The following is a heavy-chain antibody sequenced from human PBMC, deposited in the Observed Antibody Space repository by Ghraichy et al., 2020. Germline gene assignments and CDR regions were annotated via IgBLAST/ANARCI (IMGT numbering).Heavy chain of an antibody. V-gene: IGHV4-59*08. J-gene: IGHJ6*03. CDR1: GDSMKTYY. CDR2: NFYYASA. D-gene: IGHD3-10*01. Sequence: SETLSLTCNVPGDSMKTYYWSWIRQSPGKGLEWLGYNFYYASAKYNPSLEGRATISIDTSKNQFSLRLSSVTAADTAVYYCVRFGLGHYMDVWGKGTTVIVS. CDR3: VRFGLGHYMDV.